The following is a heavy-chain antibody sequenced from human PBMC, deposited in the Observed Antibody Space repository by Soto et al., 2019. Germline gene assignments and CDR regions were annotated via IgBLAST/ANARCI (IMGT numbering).Heavy chain of an antibody. Sequence: QVQLVESGGGVVQPGRSLRLSCAASGFTFSSYGMHWVRQAPGKGLEWVAVISYDGSNKYYADSVKGRFTISRDNSKNTLYLQMTSLRAEDTAVYYCAKMGYDSSGYYLDDWGQGTLVTVAS. V-gene: IGHV3-30*18. D-gene: IGHD3-22*01. CDR1: GFTFSSYG. J-gene: IGHJ4*02. CDR2: ISYDGSNK. CDR3: AKMGYDSSGYYLDD.